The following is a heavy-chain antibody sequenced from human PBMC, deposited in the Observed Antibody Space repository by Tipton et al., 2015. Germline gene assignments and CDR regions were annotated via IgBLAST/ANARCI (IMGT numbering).Heavy chain of an antibody. J-gene: IGHJ6*02. Sequence: GSLRLSCAASGFTFSSYWMSWVRQAPGKGLEWVANIKQDGSEKYYVDSVKGRFTISRDNAKNSLYLQMDGLRAEDTAVYYCTRDLEHGMDVWGQGTTVTVSS. CDR1: GFTFSSYW. CDR3: TRDLEHGMDV. V-gene: IGHV3-7*01. D-gene: IGHD5-24*01. CDR2: IKQDGSEK.